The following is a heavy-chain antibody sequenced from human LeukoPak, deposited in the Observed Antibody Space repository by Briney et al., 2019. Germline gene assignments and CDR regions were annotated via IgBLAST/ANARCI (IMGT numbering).Heavy chain of an antibody. V-gene: IGHV1-3*01. J-gene: IGHJ5*02. CDR2: INAGNGNT. CDR1: GYTFTSYA. Sequence: ASVKVSCKASGYTFTSYAMHWVRQAPGQRLEWMGWINAGNGNTKYSQKFQGRVTMTRNTSISTAYMELSSLRSEDTAVYYCARGRNRWLQFRWFDPWGQGTLVTVSS. CDR3: ARGRNRWLQFRWFDP. D-gene: IGHD5-24*01.